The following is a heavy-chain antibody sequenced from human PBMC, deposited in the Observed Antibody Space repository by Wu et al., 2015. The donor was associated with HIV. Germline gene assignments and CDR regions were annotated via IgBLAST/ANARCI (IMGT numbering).Heavy chain of an antibody. Sequence: QVQLVQSGPEVKKPGASVKVSCKASGYTFISYGISWVRQAPGQGLEWMGWISTYNGNTNYAQKLQGRVTLTTDTSTSTAYMELRSLRSDDTAVYYCARDHYAYYCSSTSCLNWFDPWGQGTLVTVSS. V-gene: IGHV1-18*01. CDR2: ISTYNGNT. J-gene: IGHJ5*02. D-gene: IGHD2-2*01. CDR1: GYTFISYG. CDR3: ARDHYAYYCSSTSCLNWFDP.